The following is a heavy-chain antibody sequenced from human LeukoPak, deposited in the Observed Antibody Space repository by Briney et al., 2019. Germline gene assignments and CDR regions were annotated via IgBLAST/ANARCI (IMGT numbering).Heavy chain of an antibody. Sequence: SETLSLTCTVSGGSINYYYWSWIRQPPGKGLDWIGYIHYGGTTNYNPSFRSRVFMSVDTSKNQFSLTLSSVTAADTAMYYCARHDTRGGSYDYWGQGTLVTVSS. CDR2: IHYGGTT. D-gene: IGHD1-26*01. CDR3: ARHDTRGGSYDY. V-gene: IGHV4-59*08. J-gene: IGHJ4*02. CDR1: GGSINYYY.